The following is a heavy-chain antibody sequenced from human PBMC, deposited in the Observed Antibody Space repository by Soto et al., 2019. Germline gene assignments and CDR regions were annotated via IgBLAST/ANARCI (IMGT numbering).Heavy chain of an antibody. CDR2: IYYSGST. V-gene: IGHV4-59*01. D-gene: IGHD5-12*01. CDR1: GGSIISYY. Sequence: SETLSLTCTVSGGSIISYYWIWIRQPPGKGLEWIGYIYYSGSTNYSPSLKSRVTISVDTSKNQFSLKLSSVTAADTAVYYCARDGVVANNYYGMDVWGQGTTVTVSS. CDR3: ARDGVVANNYYGMDV. J-gene: IGHJ6*02.